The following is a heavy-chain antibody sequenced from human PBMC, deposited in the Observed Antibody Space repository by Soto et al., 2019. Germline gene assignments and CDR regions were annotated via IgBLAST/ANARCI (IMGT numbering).Heavy chain of an antibody. CDR1: ADTFNSHT. J-gene: IGHJ4*02. CDR3: ARDVSLYGDFDQ. D-gene: IGHD4-17*01. V-gene: IGHV1-69*08. CDR2: IIPSLDMA. Sequence: QVHLVQSGAEVKKPGSSVKVSCEASADTFNSHTLSWVRQAPGQGLEGMGRIIPSLDMANYAQNFQGRVTITADKSTNTAYMELSSLRSEDTAIYYCARDVSLYGDFDQWGQGALVTVSS.